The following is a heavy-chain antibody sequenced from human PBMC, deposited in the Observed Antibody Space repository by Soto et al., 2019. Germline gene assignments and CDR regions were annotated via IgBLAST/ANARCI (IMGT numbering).Heavy chain of an antibody. Sequence: QVQLVQSGAEVKKPGSSVKVSCKASGGTFSSYAISWVRQVPGQGLEWMGGIIPMFGTANYAQKFQGRVTITADKSTTTAYMELSSLRSEDTAVYYCASAPIVVVPGALDYSYDMDVWSQGTTVTVSS. CDR1: GGTFSSYA. J-gene: IGHJ6*02. D-gene: IGHD2-2*01. CDR3: ASAPIVVVPGALDYSYDMDV. V-gene: IGHV1-69*06. CDR2: IIPMFGTA.